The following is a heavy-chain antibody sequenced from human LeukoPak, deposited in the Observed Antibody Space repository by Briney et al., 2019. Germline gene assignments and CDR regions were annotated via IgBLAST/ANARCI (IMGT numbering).Heavy chain of an antibody. CDR2: ISSGGNS. Sequence: PSETLSLTCAVYGGAFSGYLWTWIRQSPEKGLEWSGEISSGGNSNDNPSLKSRVTMSVDTSKNQFSLKVSSVTAADTAVYYCARVFDSGSQAYFYYMDVWGKGTTVTISS. D-gene: IGHD3-10*01. V-gene: IGHV4-34*01. CDR1: GGAFSGYL. J-gene: IGHJ6*03. CDR3: ARVFDSGSQAYFYYMDV.